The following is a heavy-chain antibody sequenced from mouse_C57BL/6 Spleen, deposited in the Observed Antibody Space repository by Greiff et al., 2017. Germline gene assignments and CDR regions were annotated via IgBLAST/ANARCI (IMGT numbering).Heavy chain of an antibody. CDR1: GYTFTDYY. D-gene: IGHD2-5*01. J-gene: IGHJ3*01. CDR3: ARSRSNYPAWFAY. Sequence: EVHLVESGPVLVKPGASVKMSCKASGYTFTDYYMNWVKQSHGKSLEWIGVINPYNGGTSYNQKFKGKATLTVDKSSSTAYMELNSLTSEDSAVYYCARSRSNYPAWFAYWGQGTLVTVSA. V-gene: IGHV1-19*01. CDR2: INPYNGGT.